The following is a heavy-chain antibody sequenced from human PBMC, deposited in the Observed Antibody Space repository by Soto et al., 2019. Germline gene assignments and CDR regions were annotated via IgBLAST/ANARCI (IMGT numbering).Heavy chain of an antibody. V-gene: IGHV3-23*01. J-gene: IGHJ4*02. Sequence: GGSLRLSCAASGFTFSSYAMSWVRQAPGKGLEWVSAISGSGGSTYYADSVKGRFTISRDNSKNTLYLQMNSLRAEDTAVYYCATVDSGSYDRANYWGQGTLVTVSS. D-gene: IGHD1-26*01. CDR1: GFTFSSYA. CDR3: ATVDSGSYDRANY. CDR2: ISGSGGST.